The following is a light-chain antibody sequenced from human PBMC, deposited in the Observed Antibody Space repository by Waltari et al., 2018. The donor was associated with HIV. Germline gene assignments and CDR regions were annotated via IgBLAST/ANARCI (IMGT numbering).Light chain of an antibody. J-gene: IGLJ3*02. V-gene: IGLV2-14*01. CDR2: EVS. Sequence: VSWYQQHPGKAPKVVIYEVSNRPSGVSNRFSGSKSGNTSALTISGLQAEDEADYYCSSYASTSTRVFGGGTKLTVL. CDR3: SSYASTSTRV.